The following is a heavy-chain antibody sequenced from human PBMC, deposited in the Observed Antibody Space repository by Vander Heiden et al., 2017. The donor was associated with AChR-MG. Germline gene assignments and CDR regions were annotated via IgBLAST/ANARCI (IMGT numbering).Heavy chain of an antibody. V-gene: IGHV4-39*01. CDR2: IYYSGST. Sequence: QLQLQESGPGLVKPSETLSLTCTVSGGSISSSSYSWGWIRQPPGKGLEWIGSIYYSGSTYYNPSLKSRVTISVDTSKNQFSLKLSSVTAADTAVYYCARGGGYYMYFDYWCQGTLVTVSS. D-gene: IGHD3-22*01. CDR3: ARGGGYYMYFDY. CDR1: GGSISSSSYS. J-gene: IGHJ4*02.